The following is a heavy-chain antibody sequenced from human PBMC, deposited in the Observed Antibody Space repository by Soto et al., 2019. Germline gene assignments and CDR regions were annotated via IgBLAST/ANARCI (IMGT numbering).Heavy chain of an antibody. Sequence: SETLSLTCAVCGGSIISGDWWCWVSQSQGGGVEGGGEVYESGMTNYNQPSNGRLAILMDESKNKLFLKLTSVTAAYTALYFCARGFSMSDTSDKDRFYFYYGLNVWGQGTTVTVSS. CDR1: GGSIISGDW. CDR2: VYESGMT. D-gene: IGHD3-10*02. CDR3: ARGFSMSDTSDKDRFYFYYGLNV. V-gene: IGHV4-4*02. J-gene: IGHJ6*02.